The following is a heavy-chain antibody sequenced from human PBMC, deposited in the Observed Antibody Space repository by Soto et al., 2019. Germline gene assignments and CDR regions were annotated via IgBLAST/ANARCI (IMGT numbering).Heavy chain of an antibody. J-gene: IGHJ6*03. CDR3: ARLHSYYYFMDV. V-gene: IGHV4-39*01. CDR2: IYYSGNT. CDR1: GGSISDTSYS. Sequence: KASETLSLTCSVSGGSISDTSYSWGWIRQPPGKGLEWIGTIYYSGNTYYNSSLRSRLTISVDSSKTQFSLKLSSVTAADTAVYSCARLHSYYYFMDVWGKGTTVTVSS.